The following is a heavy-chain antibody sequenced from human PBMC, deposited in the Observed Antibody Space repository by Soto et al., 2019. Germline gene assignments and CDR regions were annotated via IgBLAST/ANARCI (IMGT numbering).Heavy chain of an antibody. CDR1: GGSIRSYY. D-gene: IGHD5-12*01. CDR2: IYYSGST. J-gene: IGHJ3*02. V-gene: IGHV4-59*01. CDR3: ARAGGYSGYDWGADAFGI. Sequence: TSETLSLTCSVSGGSIRSYYWSWIRQPPGKGLEWIGYIYYSGSTKYNPSLKSRVTISVGTSKNQFSLKLSSVTAADTAVYYCARAGGYSGYDWGADAFGIWGQGTMVTVSS.